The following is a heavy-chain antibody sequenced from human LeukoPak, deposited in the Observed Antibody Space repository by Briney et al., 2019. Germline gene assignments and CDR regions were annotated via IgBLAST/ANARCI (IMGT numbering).Heavy chain of an antibody. CDR1: GGSISSYY. CDR2: IYYSGST. J-gene: IGHJ3*02. D-gene: IGHD6-13*01. V-gene: IGHV4-59*01. CDR3: AREPGGSSWYEDAFDI. Sequence: PSETLSLTCTVSGGSISSYYWSWIRQPPGKGLEWVGDIYYSGSTNYNPSLKRGVTISVDTSKNQFSLKLSSVTAADTAVYYCAREPGGSSWYEDAFDIWGQGTMVTVSS.